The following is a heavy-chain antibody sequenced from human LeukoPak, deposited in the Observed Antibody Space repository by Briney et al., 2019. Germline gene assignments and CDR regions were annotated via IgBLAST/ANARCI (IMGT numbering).Heavy chain of an antibody. V-gene: IGHV4-61*02. CDR3: ARGGYCGGDCYFYY. J-gene: IGHJ4*02. D-gene: IGHD2-21*02. Sequence: PSETLSLTCTVSGGSISSGSYYWSWIRQPAGKGLELIGRVYSSGSTNYNPSLKSRVSISVDTSKNQFSLRLSSVTAADTAVYYCARGGYCGGDCYFYYWGQGTLVTVSS. CDR1: GGSISSGSYY. CDR2: VYSSGST.